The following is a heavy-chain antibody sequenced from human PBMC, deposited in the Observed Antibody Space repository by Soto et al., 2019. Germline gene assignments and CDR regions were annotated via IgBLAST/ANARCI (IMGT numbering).Heavy chain of an antibody. J-gene: IGHJ1*01. Sequence: EVQLLESGGGLVQPGGSLRVSCAASGFTFSSYAMSWVRQAPGKGLEWVSTISQSGGSSYYADSVKGRFTISSDNSKNTLYLHVNSLRAEDTAVYYCAKDNTGIEYFHHWGQGTLVTVSS. V-gene: IGHV3-23*01. D-gene: IGHD2-8*02. CDR3: AKDNTGIEYFHH. CDR2: ISQSGGSS. CDR1: GFTFSSYA.